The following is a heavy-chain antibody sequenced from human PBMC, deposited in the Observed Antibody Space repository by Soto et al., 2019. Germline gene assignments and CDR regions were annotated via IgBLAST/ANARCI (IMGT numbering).Heavy chain of an antibody. CDR3: ARNSLASATSYSFDY. V-gene: IGHV1-46*01. Sequence: ASVKVSCKASGYKFINHYIHWVRQAPGVGLEWMGIINPNEGGTDYAQKFQGRVTMTTDTYASTVHMELSSLRSEDTAVYFCARNSLASATSYSFDYWGQGTLVTVSS. CDR1: GYKFINHY. CDR2: INPNEGGT. D-gene: IGHD6-25*01. J-gene: IGHJ4*02.